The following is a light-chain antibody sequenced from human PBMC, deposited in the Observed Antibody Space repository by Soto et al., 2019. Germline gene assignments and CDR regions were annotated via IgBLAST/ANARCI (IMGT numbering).Light chain of an antibody. V-gene: IGLV2-14*01. CDR3: NSYTDSSTLV. Sequence: QSALTQPASVSGSPGQSITISCTGTSSDVGGYNYVSWYQQHPGKAPKLMIYEVTNWPSGVSNRFSGSKSGNTASLTISGLQAEDEADYYCNSYTDSSTLVFGGGTKLTVL. CDR1: SSDVGGYNY. CDR2: EVT. J-gene: IGLJ2*01.